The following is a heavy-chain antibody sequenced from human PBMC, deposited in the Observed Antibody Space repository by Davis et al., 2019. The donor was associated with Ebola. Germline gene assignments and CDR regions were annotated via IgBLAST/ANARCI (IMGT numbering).Heavy chain of an antibody. CDR2: INPNSGGT. Sequence: ASVKVSCKASGYTFTGYYMHWVRQAPGQGLEWMGWINPNSGGTNYAQKLQGRVTMTTDTSTSTAYMELRSLRSDDTAVYYCARDHCGGDCYWVRYYYYGMDVWGQGTTVTVSS. V-gene: IGHV1-2*02. CDR1: GYTFTGYY. J-gene: IGHJ6*02. CDR3: ARDHCGGDCYWVRYYYYGMDV. D-gene: IGHD2-21*01.